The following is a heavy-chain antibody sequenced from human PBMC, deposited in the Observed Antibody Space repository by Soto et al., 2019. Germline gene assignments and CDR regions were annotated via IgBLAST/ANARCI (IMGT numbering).Heavy chain of an antibody. V-gene: IGHV5-51*01. CDR1: GYSFTSYW. CDR2: IYPGDSDT. J-gene: IGHJ3*02. Sequence: PGESLKISCKGSGYSFTSYWIGWVRQMPGKGLEWMGIIYPGDSDTRYSPSFQGQVTISADKSISTAYLQWSSLKASDTAMYYCATLQYDFWSGYNDDAFDIWGQGTMVPSPQ. CDR3: ATLQYDFWSGYNDDAFDI. D-gene: IGHD3-3*01.